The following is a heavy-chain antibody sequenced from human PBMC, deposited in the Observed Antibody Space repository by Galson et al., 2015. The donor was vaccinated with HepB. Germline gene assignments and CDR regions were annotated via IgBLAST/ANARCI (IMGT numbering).Heavy chain of an antibody. Sequence: SLRLSCAASGFTFSSYAMHWVRQAPGKGLEWVAVISYDGSNKYYADSVKGRFTISRDNSKNTLYLQMNSLRAEDTAVYYCARDRTWVVPAAMLEYWGQGTLVTVSS. V-gene: IGHV3-30*04. CDR2: ISYDGSNK. CDR1: GFTFSSYA. D-gene: IGHD2-2*01. CDR3: ARDRTWVVPAAMLEY. J-gene: IGHJ4*02.